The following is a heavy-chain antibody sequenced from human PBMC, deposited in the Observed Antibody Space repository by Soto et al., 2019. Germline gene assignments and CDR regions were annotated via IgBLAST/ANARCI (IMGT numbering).Heavy chain of an antibody. CDR2: ISGSGGST. V-gene: IGHV3-23*01. J-gene: IGHJ5*02. D-gene: IGHD2-2*01. CDR3: ASYSIEVVSAAYNCFDP. CDR1: GVSFSSYA. Sequence: EVQLLESGGGLVQPGGSLGLSCVASGVSFSSYAMSWVRQAPGKGLEWVSAISGSGGSTDYADSVKGRFTISRDNSKNTLYLQMNSLRSEDSAVYYCASYSIEVVSAAYNCFDPWGQGTMVTVSS.